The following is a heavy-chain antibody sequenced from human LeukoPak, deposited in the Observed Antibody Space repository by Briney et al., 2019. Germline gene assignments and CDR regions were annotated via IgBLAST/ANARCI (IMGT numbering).Heavy chain of an antibody. Sequence: SETLSLTCTVSGGSISSYYWTRIRQPPGKGLEWIGDIYITGSTNYNPYLKRRVTMSVDTSKNQFSLRLSSVTAADTAVYYCARVRIGETSYDASDVWGLGTMVTVSS. J-gene: IGHJ3*01. V-gene: IGHV4-59*13. CDR2: IYITGST. CDR3: ARVRIGETSYDASDV. CDR1: GGSISSYY. D-gene: IGHD1-26*01.